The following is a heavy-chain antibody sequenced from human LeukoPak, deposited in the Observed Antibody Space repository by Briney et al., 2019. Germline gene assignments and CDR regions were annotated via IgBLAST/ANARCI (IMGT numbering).Heavy chain of an antibody. Sequence: PSETLSLTCTVSGGSISSYYWSWIRQPPRKGLEWIGYIYYSGSTNYSPSLKSRVTISVDTSKDQFSLKLSSVTAADTAVYYCARHGSFYYFGYWGQGTLVTVSS. J-gene: IGHJ4*02. CDR1: GGSISSYY. CDR3: ARHGSFYYFGY. V-gene: IGHV4-59*08. CDR2: IYYSGST.